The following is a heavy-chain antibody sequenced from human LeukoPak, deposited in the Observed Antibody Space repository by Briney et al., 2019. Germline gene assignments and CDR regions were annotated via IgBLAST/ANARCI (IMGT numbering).Heavy chain of an antibody. Sequence: PSETLSLTCAVYGGSFSGYYWSWIRQPPGKGLEWIGEINHSGSTNYNPSLKSRVTISVGTSKNQFSLKLSSVTAADTAVYYCARDLGRGSYYAFDIWGQGTMVTVSS. D-gene: IGHD1-26*01. CDR1: GGSFSGYY. J-gene: IGHJ3*02. V-gene: IGHV4-34*01. CDR3: ARDLGRGSYYAFDI. CDR2: INHSGST.